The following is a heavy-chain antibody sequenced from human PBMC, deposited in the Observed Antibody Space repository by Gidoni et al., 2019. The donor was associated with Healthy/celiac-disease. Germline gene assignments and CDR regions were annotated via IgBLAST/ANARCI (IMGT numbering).Heavy chain of an antibody. J-gene: IGHJ4*02. CDR2: IYYSGST. Sequence: QLQLQESGPGLVKPSETLSLTCTVSGCSISSSSYYWGWIRQPPGKGLEWIGSIYYSGSTYYNPSLKSRVTISVDTSKNQFSLKLSSVTAADTAVYYCASGPRYSSSWYGIDYWGQGTLVTVSS. CDR3: ASGPRYSSSWYGIDY. D-gene: IGHD6-13*01. CDR1: GCSISSSSYY. V-gene: IGHV4-39*01.